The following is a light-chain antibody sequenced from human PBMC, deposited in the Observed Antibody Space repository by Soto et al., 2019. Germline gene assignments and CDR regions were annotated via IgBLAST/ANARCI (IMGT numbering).Light chain of an antibody. V-gene: IGKV3-11*01. CDR1: QTVNSR. CDR3: HQRQSWPRT. Sequence: EIVLTQSPATLSSSPGERATLSCRASQTVNSRLAWYQHKPGQAPRLLIYHTSHKATGIPARFSGSGSGTDFTLTISSLEPEDFAVYYCHQRQSWPRTFGQGTKVDIK. J-gene: IGKJ1*01. CDR2: HTS.